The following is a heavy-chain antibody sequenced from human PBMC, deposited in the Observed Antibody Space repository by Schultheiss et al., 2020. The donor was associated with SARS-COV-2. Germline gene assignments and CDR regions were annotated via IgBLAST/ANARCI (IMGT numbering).Heavy chain of an antibody. CDR3: ATPVTTVVTRRWYFDL. J-gene: IGHJ2*01. V-gene: IGHV3-21*04. D-gene: IGHD4-23*01. CDR2: ISSSSSYI. CDR1: GFTFSSYS. Sequence: GGSLRLSCAASGFTFSSYSMNWVRQAPGKGLEWVSSISSSSSYIYYADSVKGRFTISRDNAKNSLYLQMNSLRAEDTAVYYCATPVTTVVTRRWYFDLWGRGTLVTVSS.